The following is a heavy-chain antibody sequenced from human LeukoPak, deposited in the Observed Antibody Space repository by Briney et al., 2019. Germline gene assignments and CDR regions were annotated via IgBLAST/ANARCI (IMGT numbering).Heavy chain of an antibody. CDR1: GYTFTSYD. J-gene: IGHJ4*02. Sequence: ASVKVSCKASGYTFTSYDIIWVRQATGQGLEWMAWMNPNSSYTGYAQKFQGRVTMTWNTSISTAYMELSSLRSDDTAVYYRARGRGPESDTRGYWGQGTLVTVSS. D-gene: IGHD2-2*02. CDR3: ARGRGPESDTRGY. CDR2: MNPNSSYT. V-gene: IGHV1-8*01.